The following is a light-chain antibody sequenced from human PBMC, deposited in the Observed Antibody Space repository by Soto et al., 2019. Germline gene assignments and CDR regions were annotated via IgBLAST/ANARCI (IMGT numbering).Light chain of an antibody. CDR1: SSDIGTYDL. Sequence: QSALTQPASVSGSPGQSITISCTGTSSDIGTYDLVSWYQQHPDEAPKLMIYETTKRPSGVSIRFSGSKSGNTASLTISGLQAEDEADYYCCSYAGSSTLVFGGGTQLTVL. CDR3: CSYAGSSTLV. CDR2: ETT. J-gene: IGLJ3*02. V-gene: IGLV2-23*01.